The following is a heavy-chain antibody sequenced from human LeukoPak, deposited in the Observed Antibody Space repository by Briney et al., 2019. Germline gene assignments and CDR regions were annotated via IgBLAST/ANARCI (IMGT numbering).Heavy chain of an antibody. J-gene: IGHJ5*02. V-gene: IGHV1-2*02. CDR2: INPNSGVT. D-gene: IGHD3-10*01. CDR3: ARAGWFGELGWFDP. CDR1: GYTFTDSY. Sequence: ASVKVSCKASGYTFTDSYMHWVRQAPGQGLEWVGWINPNSGVTYYAQTFQGRVTMTRDTSVSTTYMELSSLRSDDTAVYYCARAGWFGELGWFDPWGQGALVTISS.